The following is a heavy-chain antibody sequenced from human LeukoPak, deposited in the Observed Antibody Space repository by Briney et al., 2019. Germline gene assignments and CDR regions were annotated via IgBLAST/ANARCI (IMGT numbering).Heavy chain of an antibody. CDR1: GFSFSSYW. CDR3: AKSDWFDP. CDR2: IKNDGSST. V-gene: IGHV3-74*03. Sequence: GGSLRLSCTASGFSFSSYWMHWVRQAPGKGLVWVARIKNDGSSTTYVDLVKGRFTIPRDNAKNTLYLQMNSLRAEDTAVYYCAKSDWFDPWGQGTLVTVSS. J-gene: IGHJ5*02.